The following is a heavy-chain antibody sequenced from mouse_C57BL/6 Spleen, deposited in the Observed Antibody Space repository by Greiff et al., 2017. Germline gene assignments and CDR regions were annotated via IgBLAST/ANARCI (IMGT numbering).Heavy chain of an antibody. Sequence: VQLKESGPELVKPGASVKIPCKASGYTFTDYNMDWVKQSHGKSLEWIGDINPNNGGTIYNQKFKGKATLTVDKSSSTAYMELRSLTSEDTAVYYCARKEDYYGYFDVWGTGTTVTVSS. V-gene: IGHV1-18*01. CDR2: INPNNGGT. CDR3: ARKEDYYGYFDV. CDR1: GYTFTDYN. D-gene: IGHD2-4*01. J-gene: IGHJ1*03.